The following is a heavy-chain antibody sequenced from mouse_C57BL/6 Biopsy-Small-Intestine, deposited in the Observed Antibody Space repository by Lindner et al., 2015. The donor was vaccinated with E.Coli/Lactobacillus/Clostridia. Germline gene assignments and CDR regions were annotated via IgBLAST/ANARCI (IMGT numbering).Heavy chain of an antibody. D-gene: IGHD4-1*01. J-gene: IGHJ3*01. CDR2: IFPGDGNT. V-gene: IGHV1-80*01. CDR1: GYAFSNYW. CDR3: ARWGRTGTSFAF. Sequence: QLQEVWGRELVKPGASVKISCKASGYAFSNYWMNWVKQRPGKGLGWIGQIFPGDGNTNYNVKFKGKVTLTADKSSSTAYMQLSSLTSEDSAVYFCARWGRTGTSFAFWGQGTLVTVSA.